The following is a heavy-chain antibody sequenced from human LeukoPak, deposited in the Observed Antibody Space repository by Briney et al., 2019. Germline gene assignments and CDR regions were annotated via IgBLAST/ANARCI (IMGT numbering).Heavy chain of an antibody. CDR1: GGSFSGYY. V-gene: IGHV4-34*01. CDR3: ARGRPLRAFDI. J-gene: IGHJ3*02. CDR2: INHSGST. Sequence: SETLSLTCAVYGGSFSGYYCGWIRQPPGKGLEWIGEINHSGSTNYNPSLKSRVTISVDTSKNQFSLKLSSVTAADTAVYYCARGRPLRAFDIWGQGTMVTVSS.